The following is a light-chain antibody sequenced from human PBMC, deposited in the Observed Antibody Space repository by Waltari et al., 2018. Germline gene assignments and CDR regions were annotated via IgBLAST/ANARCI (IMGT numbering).Light chain of an antibody. V-gene: IGKV2-28*01. Sequence: DIVMTQSPLSLPVTPGESASISCRSSQSLLHSNGYNYLDWYLQKPGQSPHLLVYLGSNRASGVPDRFSGSASGTDFTLKISSVEAEDVGVYYCMQSLQSPVLTFGPGTRVDLK. CDR1: QSLLHSNGYNY. J-gene: IGKJ3*01. CDR2: LGS. CDR3: MQSLQSPVLT.